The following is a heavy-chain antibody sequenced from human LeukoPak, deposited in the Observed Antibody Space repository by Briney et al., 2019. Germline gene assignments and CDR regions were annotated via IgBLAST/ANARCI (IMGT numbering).Heavy chain of an antibody. CDR2: IKQDGSEK. V-gene: IGHV3-7*01. J-gene: IGHJ5*02. D-gene: IGHD1-20*01. CDR1: GFTFSSYW. CDR3: ASLGITGTHDNWFDP. Sequence: GGSLRLSCAASGFTFSSYWMSWVRQAPGKGLEWVANIKQDGSEKYYVDSVKGRFTISRDNAKNPLYLQMNSLRAEDTAVYYCASLGITGTHDNWFDPWGQGTLVTVSS.